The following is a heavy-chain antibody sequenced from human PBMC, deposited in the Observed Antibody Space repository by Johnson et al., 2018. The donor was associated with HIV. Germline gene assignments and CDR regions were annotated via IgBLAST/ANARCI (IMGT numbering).Heavy chain of an antibody. D-gene: IGHD2-15*01. V-gene: IGHV3-64*01. CDR1: GFIFSSYA. Sequence: VQLVESGGGLVQPGGSLRLSCAASGFIFSSYAMHWVRQGPGKRLEFVSAISSNGGSTYYANSVKGIFTISRDNSKNTLYLQMNSLRAEDTALYYCAGGRIGAFDIWGQGTMVTVSS. CDR2: ISSNGGST. J-gene: IGHJ3*02. CDR3: AGGRIGAFDI.